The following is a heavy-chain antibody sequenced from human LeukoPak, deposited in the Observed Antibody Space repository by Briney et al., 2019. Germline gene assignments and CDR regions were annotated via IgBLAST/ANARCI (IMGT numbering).Heavy chain of an antibody. CDR1: GVAVSGYW. V-gene: IGHV3-74*01. J-gene: IGHJ4*02. D-gene: IGHD4-17*01. CDR3: ARDPKYGDLDY. CDR2: INSDGSST. Sequence: PGGSLRLSCAAFGVAVSGYWMNWVRQAPRKRLVWVARINSDGSSTSHADSVKGRFTISRDNAKNILYLQMNSLRVDDTAVYYCARDPKYGDLDYWGQGTLVTVST.